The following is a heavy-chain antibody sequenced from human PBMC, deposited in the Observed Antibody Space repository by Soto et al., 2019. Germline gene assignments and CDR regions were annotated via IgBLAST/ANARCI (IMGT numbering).Heavy chain of an antibody. J-gene: IGHJ6*02. V-gene: IGHV1-69*01. Sequence: VQLLESGGGLVQPGGSLRLSCAASGFTFSSYAISWVRQAPGQGLEWMGGIIPIFGTANYAQKFQGRVTITADESTSTAYMELSSLRSEDTAVYYCARDPYDFWSGYYAVWGQGTTVTVSS. CDR1: GFTFSSYA. CDR3: ARDPYDFWSGYYAV. D-gene: IGHD3-3*01. CDR2: IIPIFGTA.